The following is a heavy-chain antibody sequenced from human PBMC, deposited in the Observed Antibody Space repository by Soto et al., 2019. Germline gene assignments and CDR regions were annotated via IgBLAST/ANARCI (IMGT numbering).Heavy chain of an antibody. Sequence: QVQLVESGGGLVKPGGSLRLSCAASGFTFSDYYMSWIRQAPGKGLEWVSYISSRTNYTNYADSVKGRFTISRDNAKKSRYLQMNSLRAEDTAVYHCARSVVSSTRFDPWGQGTLVTVSA. CDR3: ARSVVSSTRFDP. CDR1: GFTFSDYY. D-gene: IGHD6-13*01. J-gene: IGHJ5*02. CDR2: ISSRTNYT. V-gene: IGHV3-11*06.